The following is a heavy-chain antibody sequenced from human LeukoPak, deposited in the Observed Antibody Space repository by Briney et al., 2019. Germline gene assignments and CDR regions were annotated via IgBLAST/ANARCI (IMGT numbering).Heavy chain of an antibody. D-gene: IGHD3-22*01. V-gene: IGHV4-30-4*01. CDR2: IYYSGST. CDR1: GGSISSGDYY. J-gene: IGHJ3*02. CDR3: ARDYYDSSGYYPGAFDI. Sequence: SQTLSLTCTVSGGSISSGDYYWSWIRQPPGKGLEWIGYIYYSGSTYYNPSLKSRVTISVDTSKNQFSLKLSSVTAADTAVYYCARDYYDSSGYYPGAFDIWGQGTMVTVSS.